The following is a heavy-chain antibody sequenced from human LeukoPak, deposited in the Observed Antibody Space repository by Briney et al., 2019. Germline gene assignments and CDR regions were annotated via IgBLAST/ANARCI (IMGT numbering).Heavy chain of an antibody. CDR1: GFTFSTYA. D-gene: IGHD5-24*01. V-gene: IGHV3-23*01. J-gene: IGHJ4*02. Sequence: GGSLRLSCAASGFTFSTYAMHWVRQAPGKGLEWVSGIIPSGHTTYYADSVRGRFTISRDNSRNTLYLQMNSLRAEDTAVYYCAKDDRWLQFCCWGQGTLVTVSA. CDR3: AKDDRWLQFCC. CDR2: IIPSGHTT.